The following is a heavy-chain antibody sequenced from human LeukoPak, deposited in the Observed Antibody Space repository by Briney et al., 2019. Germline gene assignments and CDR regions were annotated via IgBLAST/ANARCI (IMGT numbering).Heavy chain of an antibody. V-gene: IGHV4-61*02. Sequence: SETLSLTCTVSGGSISSGSYYWSWIRQPAGKGLEWIGRIYTSGSTNYNPSLKSRVTISVDTSKNQFSLKLSSVTAADTALYYCARDKSLRGVDFWGQGTLVTVSS. CDR1: GGSISSGSYY. CDR3: ARDKSLRGVDF. CDR2: IYTSGST. D-gene: IGHD3-10*01. J-gene: IGHJ4*02.